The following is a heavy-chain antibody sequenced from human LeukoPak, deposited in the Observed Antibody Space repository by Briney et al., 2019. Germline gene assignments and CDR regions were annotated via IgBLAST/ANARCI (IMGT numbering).Heavy chain of an antibody. V-gene: IGHV4-39*07. CDR3: ARRHDYVYWFDP. Sequence: PSETLSLTCTVSGGSISSSSYYWGWIRQPPGKGLEWIGSIYYSGSTYYNPSLKSRVTISVDTSKNQFSLKLSSVTAADTAVYYCARRHDYVYWFDPWGQGTLVTVSS. CDR2: IYYSGST. CDR1: GGSISSSSYY. J-gene: IGHJ5*02. D-gene: IGHD3-16*01.